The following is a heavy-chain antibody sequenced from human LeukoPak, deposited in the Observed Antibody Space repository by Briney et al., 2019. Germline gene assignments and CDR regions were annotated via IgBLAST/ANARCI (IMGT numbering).Heavy chain of an antibody. J-gene: IGHJ5*02. V-gene: IGHV4-4*02. Sequence: SETLSLTCAVSGGSISSSNWWSWVRQPPGKGLEWIGEIYHSGSTNYNPSLKSRVTISVDKSKNQFSLKLSSVTAADTAVYYCARDHTYYYGSGSQTGFNWFDPWGQGTLVTVSS. CDR3: ARDHTYYYGSGSQTGFNWFDP. CDR2: IYHSGST. D-gene: IGHD3-10*01. CDR1: GGSISSSNW.